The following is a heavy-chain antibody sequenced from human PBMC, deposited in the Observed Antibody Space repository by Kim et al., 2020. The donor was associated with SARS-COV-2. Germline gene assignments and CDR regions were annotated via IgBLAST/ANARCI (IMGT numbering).Heavy chain of an antibody. Sequence: PLKGRFTISRDDSKNTLYLQMNSLKTEDTAVYYCTTGVFIIGGGDAAFDIWGQGTMVTVSS. CDR3: TTGVFIIGGGDAAFDI. J-gene: IGHJ3*02. V-gene: IGHV3-15*01. D-gene: IGHD3-3*01.